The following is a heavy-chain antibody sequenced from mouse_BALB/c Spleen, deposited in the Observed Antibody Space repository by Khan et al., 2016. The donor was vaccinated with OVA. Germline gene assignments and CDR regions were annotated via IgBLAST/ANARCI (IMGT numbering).Heavy chain of an antibody. CDR3: ARSTYRDAFAY. Sequence: EVQLQESGPSLVKPSQTLSLTCSVTGDSITSGYWSWIRKFPGNKLEYMGYMIYSGNTYYNPSLKRRISITRPTSKNQSYLQLNSVTTEDTATYYGARSTYRDAFAYWGQGTLVTVSA. V-gene: IGHV3-8*02. CDR1: GDSITSGY. D-gene: IGHD2-14*01. J-gene: IGHJ3*01. CDR2: MIYSGNT.